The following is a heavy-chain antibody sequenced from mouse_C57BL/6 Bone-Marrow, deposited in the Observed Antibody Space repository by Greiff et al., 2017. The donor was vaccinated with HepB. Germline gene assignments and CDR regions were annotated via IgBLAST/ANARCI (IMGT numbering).Heavy chain of an antibody. CDR1: GYNFTSYW. V-gene: IGHV1-64*01. D-gene: IGHD1-1*01. CDR2: IHPTSGNT. CDR3: ASPLYYYGIGYYAMDF. J-gene: IGHJ4*01. Sequence: QVQLQQPGAELVRPGASVKLSCTASGYNFTSYWMHWVKQRPGQGLEWIGMIHPTSGNTNYNEKFKSKATLTVDKSSSTTYMQLLSLTSDDSAVYYYASPLYYYGIGYYAMDFWYQGTAATVTA.